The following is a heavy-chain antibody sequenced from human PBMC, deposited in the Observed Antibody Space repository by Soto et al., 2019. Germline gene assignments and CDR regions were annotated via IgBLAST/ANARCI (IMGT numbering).Heavy chain of an antibody. J-gene: IGHJ5*02. CDR2: IYYSGST. V-gene: IGHV4-59*01. Sequence: ETLSLTCTVSGGSISSYYWSWIRQPPGKGLEWIGYIYYSGSTNYNPSLKSRVTISVDTSKNQFSLKLSSVTAADTAVYYCARGITTFTVTTIWFDPWGQGTLVTVSS. CDR1: GGSISSYY. CDR3: ARGITTFTVTTIWFDP. D-gene: IGHD4-17*01.